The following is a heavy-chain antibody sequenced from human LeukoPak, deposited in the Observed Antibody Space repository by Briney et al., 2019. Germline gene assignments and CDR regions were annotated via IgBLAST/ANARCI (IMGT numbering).Heavy chain of an antibody. CDR1: GFTFSSYS. V-gene: IGHV4-59*01. CDR3: ARFSYSSSDFDY. D-gene: IGHD6-6*01. Sequence: GSLRLSCAASGFTFSSYSLNWVRQPPGKGLEWIGYIYYSGSTNYNPSLKSRITISVDTSKKQFSLKVSSVTAADTAVYYCARFSYSSSDFDYWGQGTLVTVSS. CDR2: IYYSGST. J-gene: IGHJ4*02.